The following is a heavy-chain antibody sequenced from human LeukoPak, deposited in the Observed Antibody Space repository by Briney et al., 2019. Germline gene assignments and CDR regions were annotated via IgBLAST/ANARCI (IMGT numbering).Heavy chain of an antibody. V-gene: IGHV3-9*01. CDR3: AKVRGTYSSGYFFDY. CDR1: GFTYDKYA. Sequence: GGSLRLSCAAPGFTYDKYAMHWVRQAPGKGLEWLSIISWNSGYIGYADSVKGRFTISRDNAKKSLDLQMNSLRAEDTAFYYCAKVRGTYSSGYFFDYWGQGTLVTVSS. CDR2: ISWNSGYI. D-gene: IGHD6-19*01. J-gene: IGHJ4*02.